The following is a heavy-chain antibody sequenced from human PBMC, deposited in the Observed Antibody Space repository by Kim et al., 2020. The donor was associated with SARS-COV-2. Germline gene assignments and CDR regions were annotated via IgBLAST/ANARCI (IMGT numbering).Heavy chain of an antibody. V-gene: IGHV4-39*01. CDR3: ARHRWVVYAFDI. J-gene: IGHJ3*02. Sequence: SETLSLTCSVSGGPISSSNYFWGWIRQTPEKGLEWIGSMYFSGRSHFNPSLRSRVTMSGDTPNNQFSLSLSSVTAADTAVYYCARHRWVVYAFDIWGQGTVVTVSS. CDR2: MYFSGRS. D-gene: IGHD2-15*01. CDR1: GGPISSSNYF.